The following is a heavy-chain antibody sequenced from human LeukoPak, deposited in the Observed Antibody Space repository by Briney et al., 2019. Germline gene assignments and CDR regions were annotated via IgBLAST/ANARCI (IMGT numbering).Heavy chain of an antibody. Sequence: KPSETLSLTCTVSGGSISSYYWSWIRQPPGKGLEWIGYIYYSGSTNYNPSLKSRVTISVDTSKNQFSLKLSSVTAADTAVYYCARGAAGLGGVFDYWGQGTLVTVSS. CDR1: GGSISSYY. J-gene: IGHJ4*02. V-gene: IGHV4-59*01. D-gene: IGHD6-13*01. CDR3: ARGAAGLGGVFDY. CDR2: IYYSGST.